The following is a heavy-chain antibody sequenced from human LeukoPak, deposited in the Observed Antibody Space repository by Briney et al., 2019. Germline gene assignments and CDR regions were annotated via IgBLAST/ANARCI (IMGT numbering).Heavy chain of an antibody. Sequence: PRGSLRLSCTASGFTFGDYTMNWVRQAPGKGLEWVGFIRSKAYGGTTEYAASVKGRFTISRDDSKTIAYLQMNSLKTEDTALYYCTRDRSGYYYNWFDPWGQGTLVPVSS. D-gene: IGHD3-22*01. V-gene: IGHV3-49*04. CDR1: GFTFGDYT. J-gene: IGHJ5*02. CDR2: IRSKAYGGTT. CDR3: TRDRSGYYYNWFDP.